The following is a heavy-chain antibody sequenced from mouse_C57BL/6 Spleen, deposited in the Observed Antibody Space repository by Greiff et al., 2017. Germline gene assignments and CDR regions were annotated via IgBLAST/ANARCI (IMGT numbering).Heavy chain of an antibody. CDR1: GYAFSSYW. CDR2: IYPGDGDT. J-gene: IGHJ2*01. D-gene: IGHD3-3*01. CDR3: ARVGDGGFDY. V-gene: IGHV1-80*01. Sequence: QVQLKESGAELVKPGASVKISCKASGYAFSSYWMNWVKQRPGKGLEWIGQIYPGDGDTNYNGKFKGKATLTADKSSSTAYMQLSSLTSEDSAVYFCARVGDGGFDYWGQGTTLTVSS.